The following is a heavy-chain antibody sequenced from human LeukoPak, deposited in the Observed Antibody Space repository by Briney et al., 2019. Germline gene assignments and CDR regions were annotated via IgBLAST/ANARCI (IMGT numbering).Heavy chain of an antibody. CDR3: AKGRLSGSYNRFDY. J-gene: IGHJ4*02. D-gene: IGHD1-26*01. Sequence: ASVKVSGKASGYTFSDYFMHWVRQAPGQGLEWMGWINPNSGDTNYAQKFQGRVTMTRDTSISTVYMELSSLRSDDTAVYYCAKGRLSGSYNRFDYWGLGTLVTVSS. CDR1: GYTFSDYF. V-gene: IGHV1-2*02. CDR2: INPNSGDT.